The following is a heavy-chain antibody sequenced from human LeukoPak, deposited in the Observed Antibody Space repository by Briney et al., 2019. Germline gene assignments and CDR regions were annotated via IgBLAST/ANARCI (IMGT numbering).Heavy chain of an antibody. J-gene: IGHJ4*02. Sequence: TGGSLRLSCAASGFTFSNYAMSWVRQAPGKGLEWLSAISGSGGSTYYADSVKGRFTISRDNSKNTLYLQMNSLTAEDTAVYYCAKESVTGIRPVDYWGQGTLVTVSS. CDR2: ISGSGGST. CDR3: AKESVTGIRPVDY. CDR1: GFTFSNYA. D-gene: IGHD2-21*02. V-gene: IGHV3-23*01.